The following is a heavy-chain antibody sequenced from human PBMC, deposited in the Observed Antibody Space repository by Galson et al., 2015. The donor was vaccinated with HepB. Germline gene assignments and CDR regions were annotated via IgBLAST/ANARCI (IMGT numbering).Heavy chain of an antibody. CDR1: GFTFSSYS. D-gene: IGHD3-9*01. V-gene: IGHV3-21*01. J-gene: IGHJ6*02. CDR2: ISSSSSYI. Sequence: SLRLSCAASGFTFSSYSMNWVRQAPGKGLEWVSSISSSSSYIYYADSVKGRFTISRDNAKNSLYLQMNSLRAEDTAVYYCARHFDWLGRYYYGMDVWGQGTTVTVSS. CDR3: ARHFDWLGRYYYGMDV.